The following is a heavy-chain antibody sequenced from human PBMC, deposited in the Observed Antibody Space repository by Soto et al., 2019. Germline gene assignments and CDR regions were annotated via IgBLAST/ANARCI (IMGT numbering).Heavy chain of an antibody. V-gene: IGHV1-69*13. Sequence: SVKVSCRDSGGLFSSFAIRWVRQAPGQGLEWLGGIIPVFGTTNYAEKFQGRVTITADESTNTAYMELSSLGSGDTAMYYCARGGGPYVWFNEFWGQGTLVTVSS. CDR3: ARGGGPYVWFNEF. CDR1: GGLFSSFA. D-gene: IGHD3-16*01. CDR2: IIPVFGTT. J-gene: IGHJ4*02.